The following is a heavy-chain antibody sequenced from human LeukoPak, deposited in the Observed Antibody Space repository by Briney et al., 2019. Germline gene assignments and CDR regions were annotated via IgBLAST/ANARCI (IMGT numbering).Heavy chain of an antibody. CDR3: ARGSIVYDYVWGTRFDY. CDR1: GFTFTYYG. D-gene: IGHD3-16*01. J-gene: IGHJ4*02. CDR2: ISSSGSTI. Sequence: GGSLRLSCGASGFTFTYYGMHWVRQAPGKGLEWVSYISSSGSTIYYADSVKGRFTISRDNAKNSLYLQMNSLRAEDTAVYYCARGSIVYDYVWGTRFDYWGQGTLVTVSS. V-gene: IGHV3-48*04.